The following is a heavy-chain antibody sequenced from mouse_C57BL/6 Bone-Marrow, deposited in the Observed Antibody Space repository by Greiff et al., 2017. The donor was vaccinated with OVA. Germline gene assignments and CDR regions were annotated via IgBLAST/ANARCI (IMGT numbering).Heavy chain of an antibody. Sequence: VKLVESGAELVRPGASVTLSCKASGYTFTDYEMHWVKQTPVHGLEWIGAIDPETGGTAYNQKFKGTAILTADKSSSTAYMELRSLTSEDSAVYYCTRGYSNYYAMDYWGQGTSVTVSS. CDR1: GYTFTDYE. J-gene: IGHJ4*01. V-gene: IGHV1-15*01. CDR3: TRGYSNYYAMDY. D-gene: IGHD2-5*01. CDR2: IDPETGGT.